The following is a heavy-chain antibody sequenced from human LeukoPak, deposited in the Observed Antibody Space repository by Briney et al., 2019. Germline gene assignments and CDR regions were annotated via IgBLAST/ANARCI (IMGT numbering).Heavy chain of an antibody. CDR1: GGSFSGYY. CDR3: ARHWGWAYFYYMDV. V-gene: IGHV4-39*01. D-gene: IGHD3-16*01. Sequence: SETLSLTCAVYGGSFSGYYWGWIRQSPGKGLEWIGTIYYSGGTYYNPSLRGRVTISVDTSKNQFSLKLSSVTAADTAVYYCARHWGWAYFYYMDVWGKGATVTISS. J-gene: IGHJ6*03. CDR2: IYYSGGT.